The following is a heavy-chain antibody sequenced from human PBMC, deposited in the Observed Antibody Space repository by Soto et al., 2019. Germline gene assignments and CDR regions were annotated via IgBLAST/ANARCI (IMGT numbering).Heavy chain of an antibody. CDR1: GYSFTSYF. CDR3: ASLIGVDTLRDY. D-gene: IGHD3-3*01. J-gene: IGHJ4*02. V-gene: IGHV1-46*01. CDR2: IDPDGGST. Sequence: ASVKVSCKASGYSFTSYFMHWVRQAPGQGPEWMGIIDPDGGSTSYAQKFQGRVTMTTDTSTSTVYVELSSLRSEDTAVYYCASLIGVDTLRDYWGQGTLVTVSS.